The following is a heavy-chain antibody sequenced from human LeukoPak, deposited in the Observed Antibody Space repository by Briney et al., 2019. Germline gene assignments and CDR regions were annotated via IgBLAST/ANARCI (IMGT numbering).Heavy chain of an antibody. CDR3: AKVLGKYQLLYRFMDV. D-gene: IGHD2-2*02. V-gene: IGHV3-30*02. CDR2: IRYDGNNK. CDR1: GFTFSSYG. J-gene: IGHJ6*03. Sequence: QSGGSLRLSCAASGFTFSSYGMHWVRQAPGKGLEWVAFIRYDGNNKDYAKSVKGRFTISRDNSKNTLYLQMNSLRPEDTSVYYCAKVLGKYQLLYRFMDVWGKGTTVTVSS.